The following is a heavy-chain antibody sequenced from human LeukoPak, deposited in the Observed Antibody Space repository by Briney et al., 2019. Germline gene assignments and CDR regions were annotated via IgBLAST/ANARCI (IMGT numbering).Heavy chain of an antibody. Sequence: SVKVSCKASGGTFSNYAISWVRRAPGQGREWMGGIIPIFGTANYAQKFQGRVTITTDESTSTAYMELSSLRSEDTAVYYCARDSLSGNTRRFDYWGQGTLVTVSS. V-gene: IGHV1-69*05. D-gene: IGHD1/OR15-1a*01. CDR2: IIPIFGTA. J-gene: IGHJ4*02. CDR1: GGTFSNYA. CDR3: ARDSLSGNTRRFDY.